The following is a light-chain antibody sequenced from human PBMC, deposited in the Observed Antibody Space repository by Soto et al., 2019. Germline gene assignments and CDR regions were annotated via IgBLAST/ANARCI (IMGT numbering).Light chain of an antibody. Sequence: QSALTQPASVSGSPGQSITISCTGTSSDVGGYNYFSWYQQHPGKAPKLMIYDVSNRPSGVSNRFSSSKSGNTASLTISGLQAEDEADYYCSSYTSSSTLVVFGGGTKVTVL. J-gene: IGLJ2*01. V-gene: IGLV2-14*01. CDR3: SSYTSSSTLVV. CDR2: DVS. CDR1: SSDVGGYNY.